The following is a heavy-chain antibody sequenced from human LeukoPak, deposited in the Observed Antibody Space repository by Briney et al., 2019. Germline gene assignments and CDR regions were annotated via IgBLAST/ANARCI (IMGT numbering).Heavy chain of an antibody. CDR2: ISWKSGNI. Sequence: HPGGSLRLSCAASGFTFDAYAMHWVRQAPGKGLEWVSGISWKSGNIVYADSVKGRFTISRDNTKNSLYLQMNSLRAEDTAVYYCARDPYYYNSSFGAFDIWGQGTLVTVSS. CDR1: GFTFDAYA. J-gene: IGHJ3*02. D-gene: IGHD3-22*01. V-gene: IGHV3-9*01. CDR3: ARDPYYYNSSFGAFDI.